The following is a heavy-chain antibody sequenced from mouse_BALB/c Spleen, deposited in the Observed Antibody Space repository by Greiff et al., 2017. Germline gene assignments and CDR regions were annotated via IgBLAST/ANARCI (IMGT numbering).Heavy chain of an antibody. V-gene: IGHV2-9*02. CDR3: AREKDYGNYWFAY. J-gene: IGHJ3*01. D-gene: IGHD2-1*01. Sequence: VKLQESGPGLVAPSQSLSITCTVSGFSLTSYGVHWVRQPPGKGLEWLGVIWAGGSTNYNSALMSRLSISKDNSKIQVFLKMNSLQTDDTAMYYCAREKDYGNYWFAYWGQGTLVTVSA. CDR1: GFSLTSYG. CDR2: IWAGGST.